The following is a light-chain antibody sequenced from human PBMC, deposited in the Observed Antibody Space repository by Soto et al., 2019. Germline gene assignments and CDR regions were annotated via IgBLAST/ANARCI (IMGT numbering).Light chain of an antibody. V-gene: IGKV3-11*01. CDR1: QSVSSY. CDR2: DAS. J-gene: IGKJ4*01. Sequence: DIVLTQSPATLSLSPGERATLSYRASQSVSSYFAWYQQKPGQAPRLLIYDASNRATGIPARFSGSGSGTDFTLTISSLEPEDFALYYCQQRSNWPLTFGGGTKVEIK. CDR3: QQRSNWPLT.